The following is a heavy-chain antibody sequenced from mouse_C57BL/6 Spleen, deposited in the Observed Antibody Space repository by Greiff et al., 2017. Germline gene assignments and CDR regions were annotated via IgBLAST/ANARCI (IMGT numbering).Heavy chain of an antibody. CDR2: IDPEDGDT. J-gene: IGHJ3*01. Sequence: EVQLQQSGAELVRPGASVKLSCTASGFNITDYYMHWVKQRPEQGLEWIGRIDPEDGDTDYAPKFQGKATIAADTSSNASYWQHGSLTAADTAVCYCTSITTVVARPFAYWGQGTLVTVSA. CDR1: GFNITDYY. CDR3: TSITTVVARPFAY. V-gene: IGHV14-1*01. D-gene: IGHD1-1*01.